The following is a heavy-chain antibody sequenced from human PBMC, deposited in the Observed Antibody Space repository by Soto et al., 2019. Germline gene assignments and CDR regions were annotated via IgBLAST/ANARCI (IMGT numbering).Heavy chain of an antibody. V-gene: IGHV4-59*01. Sequence: LSLTCTVSGGSISSYYWSWIRQPPGKGLEWIGYIYYSGSTNYNPSLKSRVTISVDTSKNQFSLKLSSVTAADTAVYYCARRITIFGVVSYYYYMDVWGKGTTVTVSS. CDR1: GGSISSYY. J-gene: IGHJ6*03. CDR2: IYYSGST. CDR3: ARRITIFGVVSYYYYMDV. D-gene: IGHD3-3*01.